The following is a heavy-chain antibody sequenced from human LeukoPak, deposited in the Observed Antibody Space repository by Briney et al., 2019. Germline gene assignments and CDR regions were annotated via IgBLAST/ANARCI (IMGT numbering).Heavy chain of an antibody. V-gene: IGHV3-23*01. D-gene: IGHD3-22*01. CDR2: ISGSGGST. Sequence: QPGGSLRLSCAASGFTFSSYAMSWVRQAPGKGLEWVSAISGSGGSTYYADSVKGRFTISRDNSKNTLYLQMNSLRAEDTAVYYCAKTMYYYDSSGYYYFQHWGHGTLVTVSS. CDR1: GFTFSSYA. CDR3: AKTMYYYDSSGYYYFQH. J-gene: IGHJ1*01.